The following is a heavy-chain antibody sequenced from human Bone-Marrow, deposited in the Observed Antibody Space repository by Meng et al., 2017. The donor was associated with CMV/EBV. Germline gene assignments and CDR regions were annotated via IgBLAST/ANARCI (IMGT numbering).Heavy chain of an antibody. CDR3: ARDGRSTFDY. J-gene: IGHJ4*02. Sequence: LSRTCAVYGGSFSGYYWSWIRQHPGRGLEWIGYINYSGSTYFNPSLRSRVTLSIDTSKNQFSLKLSSVTAADTALYYCARDGRSTFDYWGQGTLVTVSS. D-gene: IGHD2-2*01. CDR2: INYSGST. CDR1: GGSFSGYY. V-gene: IGHV4-34*09.